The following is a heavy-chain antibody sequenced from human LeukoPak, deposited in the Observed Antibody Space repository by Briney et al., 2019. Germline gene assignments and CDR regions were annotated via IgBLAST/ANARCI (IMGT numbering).Heavy chain of an antibody. Sequence: GGSLRLSCAASGFTFDDYGMSWVRQAPGKGLVWVSRINSDGSSTSYADSVKGRFTISRDNAKNTLYLQMNSLRAEDTAVYYCAGGQLLNDGMDVWGQGTTVTVSS. CDR1: GFTFDDYG. CDR2: INSDGSST. J-gene: IGHJ6*02. CDR3: AGGQLLNDGMDV. V-gene: IGHV3-74*01. D-gene: IGHD2-2*01.